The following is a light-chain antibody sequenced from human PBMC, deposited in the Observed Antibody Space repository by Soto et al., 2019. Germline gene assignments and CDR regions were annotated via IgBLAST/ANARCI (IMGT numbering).Light chain of an antibody. Sequence: QSALTQPPSASGSPGQSVAISCTGTSSDVGGYNYVSWYQQHPGKAPKLMIYEVNKRPSGVPDRFSGSKSGNTASLTVPGLPAEHEAHYYSSSYAGSSNVFGTGTKVT. CDR1: SSDVGGYNY. J-gene: IGLJ1*01. CDR2: EVN. V-gene: IGLV2-8*01. CDR3: SSYAGSSNV.